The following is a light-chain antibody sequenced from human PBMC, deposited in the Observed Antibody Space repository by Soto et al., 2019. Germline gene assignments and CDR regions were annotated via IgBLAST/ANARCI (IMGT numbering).Light chain of an antibody. Sequence: DIQMTQSPSSLSASVGDRVTITCRASQSISSYLNWYQQKPGKAPNFLIYAASNLQSGVPSRFSGSGSGTXXTXXXXSLQXEDFXXXXXQQSYSTLAFGPGTKVDIK. J-gene: IGKJ3*01. CDR2: AAS. V-gene: IGKV1-39*01. CDR1: QSISSY. CDR3: QQSYSTLA.